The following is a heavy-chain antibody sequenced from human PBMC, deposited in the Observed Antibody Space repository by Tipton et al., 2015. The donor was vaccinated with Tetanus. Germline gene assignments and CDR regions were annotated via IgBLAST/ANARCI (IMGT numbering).Heavy chain of an antibody. Sequence: QSGAEVKKPGSSVKVSCKASGGTFSSYAISWVRQAPGQGLEWMGGTIPIFGTANYAQKFQGRVTITADESTSTAYMELSSLRSEDTAVYYCARAAYSGSHHDQDFDYWGQGTLVTVSS. V-gene: IGHV1-69*01. D-gene: IGHD1-26*01. J-gene: IGHJ4*02. CDR3: ARAAYSGSHHDQDFDY. CDR2: TIPIFGTA. CDR1: GGTFSSYA.